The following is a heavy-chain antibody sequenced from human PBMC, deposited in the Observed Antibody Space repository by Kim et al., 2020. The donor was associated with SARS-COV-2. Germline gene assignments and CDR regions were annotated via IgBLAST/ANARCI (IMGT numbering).Heavy chain of an antibody. CDR3: AKDVYSGYDFYYYGMDV. V-gene: IGHV3-30*02. J-gene: IGHJ6*02. Sequence: VKGRLTSSREHSKHTLYLQMNSLRAEDTAVYYCAKDVYSGYDFYYYGMDVWGQGTTVTVSS. D-gene: IGHD5-12*01.